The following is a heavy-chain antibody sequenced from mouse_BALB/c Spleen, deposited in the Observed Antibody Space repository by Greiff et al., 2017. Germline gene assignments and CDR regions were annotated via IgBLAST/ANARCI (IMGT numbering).Heavy chain of an antibody. J-gene: IGHJ3*01. D-gene: IGHD1-1*01. CDR3: ANDITTVIDY. CDR1: GYTFTEYT. V-gene: IGHV1-18*01. CDR2: INPNNGGT. Sequence: VQLQQSGPELVKPGASVKISCKTSGYTFTEYTMHWVKQNPGKSLEWIGVINPNNGGTNYNQKFTGKATLTVDKSSSTAYLELSSLTAEGSAVYYGANDITTVIDYWGQGTLVTVSA.